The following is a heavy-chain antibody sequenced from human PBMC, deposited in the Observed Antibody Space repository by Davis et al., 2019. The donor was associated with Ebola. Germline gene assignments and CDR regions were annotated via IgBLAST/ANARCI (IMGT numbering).Heavy chain of an antibody. Sequence: SVKVSCKASGGTFSSYAISWVRQAPGQGLEWMGGIIPIFGTANYAQKFQGRVTITADESTSTAYMELSSLRSEDTAVYYCARDHYVVPAALGWFDPWGQGTLVTVSS. CDR1: GGTFSSYA. CDR2: IIPIFGTA. V-gene: IGHV1-69*13. J-gene: IGHJ5*02. CDR3: ARDHYVVPAALGWFDP. D-gene: IGHD2-2*01.